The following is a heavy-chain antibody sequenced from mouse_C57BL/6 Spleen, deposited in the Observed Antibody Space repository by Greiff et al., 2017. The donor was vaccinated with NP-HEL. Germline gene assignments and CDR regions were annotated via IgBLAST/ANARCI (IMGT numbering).Heavy chain of an antibody. J-gene: IGHJ2*01. CDR1: GYTFTSYW. D-gene: IGHD4-1*01. CDR2: IHPNSGST. V-gene: IGHV1-64*01. Sequence: QVQLQQSGAELVKPGASVKLSCKTSGYTFTSYWMHWVKQRPGQGLEWIGMIHPNSGSTNYNEKFKSKATLTVDKSSSTAYMQLSSLTSEDSAVYYCARSLTGTAFDYWGQGTTLTVSS. CDR3: ARSLTGTAFDY.